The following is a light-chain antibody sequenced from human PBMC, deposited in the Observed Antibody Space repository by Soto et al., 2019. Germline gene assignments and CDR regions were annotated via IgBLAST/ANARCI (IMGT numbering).Light chain of an antibody. Sequence: EIVLTQSPGTLSLSPGEIATLSCRASQSVSSSYLAWYQQQPGQAPRLLIYGASSMATGIPDRFSGSGSGTDFTLTISRLEPEDFAVYYCQQYGSSPTWTFGQGTKVEIK. CDR3: QQYGSSPTWT. CDR1: QSVSSSY. V-gene: IGKV3-20*01. CDR2: GAS. J-gene: IGKJ1*01.